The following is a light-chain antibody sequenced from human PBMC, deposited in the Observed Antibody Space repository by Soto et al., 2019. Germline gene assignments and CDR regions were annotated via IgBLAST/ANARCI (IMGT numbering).Light chain of an antibody. J-gene: IGKJ4*01. CDR1: QSVSSSY. V-gene: IGKV3-20*01. Sequence: EIVLTQSPGTLSLSPGERATLSCRASQSVSSSYLAWYQQKPGQAPRLLIYGASSRATGIPDRFSGSGSGTDFTLTISRLEPEDFAVYYCHQYGSSPPHTFGGGTKVEIK. CDR2: GAS. CDR3: HQYGSSPPHT.